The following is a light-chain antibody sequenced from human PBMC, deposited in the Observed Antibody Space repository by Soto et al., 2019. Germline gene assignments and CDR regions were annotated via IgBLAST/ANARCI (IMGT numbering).Light chain of an antibody. CDR3: HQRQSWPRT. V-gene: IGKV1-39*01. Sequence: DIQLTQSPSSLSASVGDTVTITCRASQTVSRYLNWYQRKSGTAPKLLIYAASTLHTGVPSRFSGRGSGTDFTLTINNLQREDFALYYCHQRQSWPRTFGQGTKVDIK. CDR1: QTVSRY. J-gene: IGKJ1*01. CDR2: AAS.